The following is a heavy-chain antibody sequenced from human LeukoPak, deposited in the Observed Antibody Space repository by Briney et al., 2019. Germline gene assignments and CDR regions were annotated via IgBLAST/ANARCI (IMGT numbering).Heavy chain of an antibody. V-gene: IGHV3-15*01. Sequence: PGGSLRLSCAASGFTFSNAWMSWVRQAPGKGLEWVGRVKSKTKGGTIDYAAPVKGRFTISRDDSKNTLYLQMNSLKTEDTAVYYCTIGAYYYGSDSYRGYYFDYWGQGTLVTVSS. D-gene: IGHD3-10*01. CDR1: GFTFSNAW. CDR2: VKSKTKGGTI. J-gene: IGHJ4*02. CDR3: TIGAYYYGSDSYRGYYFDY.